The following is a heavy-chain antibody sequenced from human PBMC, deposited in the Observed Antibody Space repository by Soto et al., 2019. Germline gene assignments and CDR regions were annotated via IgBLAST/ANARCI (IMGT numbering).Heavy chain of an antibody. J-gene: IGHJ6*02. Sequence: QVQLVESGGGVVQPGRSLRLSCAASGFTFSSYAMQWVRQAPGKGLEWVGIISYDGSTTYYADSAKGRFTISRDNSKNPLYLQMNSLRGEDTAVYYCARENGDLGGSVEYDFWSGYQRNHYAMDVWGQGTTVTVSS. CDR1: GFTFSSYA. D-gene: IGHD3-3*01. CDR2: ISYDGSTT. V-gene: IGHV3-30-3*01. CDR3: ARENGDLGGSVEYDFWSGYQRNHYAMDV.